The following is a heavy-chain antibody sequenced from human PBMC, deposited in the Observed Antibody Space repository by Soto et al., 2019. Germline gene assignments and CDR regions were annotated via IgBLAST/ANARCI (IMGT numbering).Heavy chain of an antibody. CDR3: ARGEVVALGY. J-gene: IGHJ4*02. Sequence: SWIRQPPGKGLEWIGYIYHSGSTYYNPSLKSRVTILVDRSKNQFSLKLSSVTAADTAVYYCARGEVVALGYWGQGTLVTVSS. V-gene: IGHV4-30-2*01. CDR2: IYHSGST. D-gene: IGHD2-15*01.